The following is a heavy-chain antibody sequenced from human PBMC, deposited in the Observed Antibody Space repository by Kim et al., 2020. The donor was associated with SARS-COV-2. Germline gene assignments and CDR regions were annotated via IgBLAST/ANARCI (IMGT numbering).Heavy chain of an antibody. J-gene: IGHJ4*02. D-gene: IGHD1-1*01. CDR2: T. Sequence: TIDADSVKGRFTISRDIAKNTLFLQMSSLGAEDTAVYYCARDGTATTPLDYWGQGTLVTVSS. V-gene: IGHV3-74*01. CDR3: ARDGTATTPLDY.